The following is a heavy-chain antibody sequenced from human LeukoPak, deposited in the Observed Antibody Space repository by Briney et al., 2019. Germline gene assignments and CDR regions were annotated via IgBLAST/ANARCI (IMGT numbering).Heavy chain of an antibody. D-gene: IGHD2-2*01. Sequence: ASVKVSCKASGYTFTSYGMIWVRQAPGQGLEWMGWISAYNGNTNYAQKLQGRVTMTTDTSTSTAYMELRSLRSDDTAVYYCARDPQLLSSYYYMDVWGKGTTVTVSS. CDR1: GYTFTSYG. J-gene: IGHJ6*03. CDR2: ISAYNGNT. CDR3: ARDPQLLSSYYYMDV. V-gene: IGHV1-18*01.